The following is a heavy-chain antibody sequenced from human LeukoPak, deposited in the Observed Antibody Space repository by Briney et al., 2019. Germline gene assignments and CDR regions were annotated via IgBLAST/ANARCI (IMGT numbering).Heavy chain of an antibody. V-gene: IGHV1-69*13. J-gene: IGHJ4*02. CDR1: GGTFSSYA. Sequence: SVKVSCKASGGTFSSYAISWVRQAPGQGLEWKGGIIPIFGTANYAQKFQGRVTVTADESTSTAYMELSSLRSEDTAVYYCARIAGYSYGGTIDYWGQGTLVTVSS. CDR3: ARIAGYSYGGTIDY. CDR2: IIPIFGTA. D-gene: IGHD5-18*01.